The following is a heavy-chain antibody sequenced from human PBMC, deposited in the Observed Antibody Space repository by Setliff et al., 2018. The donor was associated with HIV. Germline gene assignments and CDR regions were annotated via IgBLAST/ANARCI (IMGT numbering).Heavy chain of an antibody. CDR3: ARGPVYSSTIDY. CDR2: ISGSGST. CDR1: GGSFSAHY. D-gene: IGHD6-13*01. V-gene: IGHV4-34*01. J-gene: IGHJ4*02. Sequence: SETLSLTCAVYGGSFSAHYWTWIRQPAGKGLQWIGHISGSGSTNYNPSLTSRVAISVDTSKRQFSLKLSSVTAADTAVFYCARGPVYSSTIDYWGQGTLVTVSS.